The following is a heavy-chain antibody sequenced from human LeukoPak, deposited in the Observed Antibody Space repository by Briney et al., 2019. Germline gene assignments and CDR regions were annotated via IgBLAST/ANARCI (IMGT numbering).Heavy chain of an antibody. CDR3: AKDGPLLWFGPTDA. J-gene: IGHJ5*02. D-gene: IGHD3-10*01. CDR1: GFTFSTYG. V-gene: IGHV3-23*01. CDR2: VSSTGSGT. Sequence: GGSPRLSCVASGFTFSTYGMSWVRQAPGKGLECVAAVSSTGSGTYYPDSLKGRFIISRDNSQNTVFLQMNSLRPEDTAFYFCAKDGPLLWFGPTDAWGQGILLTVSS.